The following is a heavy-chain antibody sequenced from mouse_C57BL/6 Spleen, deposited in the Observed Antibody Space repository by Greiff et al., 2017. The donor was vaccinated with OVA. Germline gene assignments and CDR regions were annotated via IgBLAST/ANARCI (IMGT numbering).Heavy chain of an antibody. Sequence: VQLQQPGAELVRPGSSVKLSCKASGYTFTSYWMHWVKRRPIQGLEWIGNIDPSDSETHYNQKFKDKATLTVDKSSSTAYMQLSSLTSEDSAVYYCAREGLITTVPYFDYWGQGTTLTVSS. J-gene: IGHJ2*01. CDR2: IDPSDSET. CDR1: GYTFTSYW. V-gene: IGHV1-52*01. CDR3: AREGLITTVPYFDY. D-gene: IGHD1-1*01.